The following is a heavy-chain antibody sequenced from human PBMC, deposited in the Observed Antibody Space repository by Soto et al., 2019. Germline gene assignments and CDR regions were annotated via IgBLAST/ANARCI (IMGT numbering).Heavy chain of an antibody. J-gene: IGHJ4*02. Sequence: SETLSLTCTVSGGSIIRGDYYWIWIRQPPGKGLEWIGYIYYSGSTYYNPSLKSRVTISVDTSKNQFSLKLSSVTAADTAVYYCARDTPSMAGIFDYWGQGTLVTVSS. CDR1: GGSIIRGDYY. D-gene: IGHD6-19*01. CDR2: IYYSGST. CDR3: ARDTPSMAGIFDY. V-gene: IGHV4-30-4*01.